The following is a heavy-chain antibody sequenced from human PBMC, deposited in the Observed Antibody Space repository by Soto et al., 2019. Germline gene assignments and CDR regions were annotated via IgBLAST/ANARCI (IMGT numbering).Heavy chain of an antibody. CDR3: ARGDYSSGSYLFDI. V-gene: IGHV3-33*01. CDR2: IWYDGSNK. D-gene: IGHD3-10*01. Sequence: QVQLVESGGGVVQPGRSLRLSCAASGFTFSSYGMHWVRQAPGKGLEWVAVIWYDGSNKYYADSVKGRFTISRDNSKNTLYLQMNSLRAEDTAVYYCARGDYSSGSYLFDIWGQGTMVTVSS. CDR1: GFTFSSYG. J-gene: IGHJ3*02.